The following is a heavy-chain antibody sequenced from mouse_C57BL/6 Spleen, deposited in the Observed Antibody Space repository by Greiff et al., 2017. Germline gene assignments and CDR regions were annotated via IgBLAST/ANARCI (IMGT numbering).Heavy chain of an antibody. CDR3: ARDVTVVKGYFEY. CDR1: GFTFSSYA. CDR2: ISDGGSYT. D-gene: IGHD1-1*01. Sequence: EVKVVESGGGLVKPGGSLKLSCAASGFTFSSYAMSWVRQTPEKRLEWVATISDGGSYTYYPDNVKGRFTISRDNAKNNLYLQMSHLTSEDTAMYDCARDVTVVKGYFEYWGQGATLTVSS. V-gene: IGHV5-4*01. J-gene: IGHJ2*01.